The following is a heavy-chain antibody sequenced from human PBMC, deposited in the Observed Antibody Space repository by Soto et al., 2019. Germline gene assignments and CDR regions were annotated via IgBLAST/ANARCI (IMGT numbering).Heavy chain of an antibody. CDR3: AKDQEGSGSHWLGYNYYGMDV. Sequence: GRTLRLSWEASGFTLTDYYMGWNRQAPGKGLEWGSYISSVGTTTYYADSVKGRFSISMDNAKNSLYLQMNSLRAEDTAVYFCAKDQEGSGSHWLGYNYYGMDVWGQGTTVTVSS. D-gene: IGHD3-10*01. V-gene: IGHV3-11*01. CDR1: GFTLTDYY. J-gene: IGHJ6*02. CDR2: ISSVGTTT.